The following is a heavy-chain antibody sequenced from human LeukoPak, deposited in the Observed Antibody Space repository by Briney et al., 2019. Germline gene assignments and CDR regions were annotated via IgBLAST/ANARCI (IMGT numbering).Heavy chain of an antibody. J-gene: IGHJ3*02. CDR1: GFTFSSYS. V-gene: IGHV3-21*01. CDR3: AKVGGSYLADDAFDI. CDR2: ISSSSSYI. D-gene: IGHD1-26*01. Sequence: KTGGSLRLSCAASGFTFSSYSMNWVRQAPGKGLEWVSSISSSSSYIYYADSVKGRFTISRDNAKNSLYLQMNSLRAEDTAVYYCAKVGGSYLADDAFDIWGQGTMVTVSS.